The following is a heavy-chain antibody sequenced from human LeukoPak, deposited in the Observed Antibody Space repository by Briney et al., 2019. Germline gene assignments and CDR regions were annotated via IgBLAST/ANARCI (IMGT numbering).Heavy chain of an antibody. Sequence: PSETLSLTCTVSGDSINNSYWSWIRQPPGKGLEWIGYFYYSGTTNYNPSLKSRVTISVDTSKNQFSLKLSSVTAADTAVYYCARGVYIAAAQYGYWGQGTLVTVSS. CDR1: GDSINNSY. J-gene: IGHJ4*02. D-gene: IGHD6-13*01. CDR2: FYYSGTT. CDR3: ARGVYIAAAQYGY. V-gene: IGHV4-59*01.